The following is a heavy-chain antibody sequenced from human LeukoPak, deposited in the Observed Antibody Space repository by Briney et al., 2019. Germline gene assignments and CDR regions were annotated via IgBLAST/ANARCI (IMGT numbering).Heavy chain of an antibody. CDR3: ARDRLYSSSAYFDY. CDR2: IWYDGSNK. V-gene: IGHV3-33*01. Sequence: GGSLRLSCAASGFTFSSYGMHWVRQAPGKGLEWVAVIWYDGSNKYYADSVKGRFTISRDNSKNTLYLQMNSLRAEDTAVYYCARDRLYSSSAYFDYWGQGTLVTVSS. D-gene: IGHD6-6*01. CDR1: GFTFSSYG. J-gene: IGHJ4*02.